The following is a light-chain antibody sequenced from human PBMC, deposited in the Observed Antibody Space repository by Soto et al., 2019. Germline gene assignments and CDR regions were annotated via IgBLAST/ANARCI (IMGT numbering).Light chain of an antibody. CDR2: TSS. V-gene: IGKV1-39*01. J-gene: IGKJ4*01. Sequence: DIPVTQSPSSLSASVGDRVTITCRASQSVSNYLNWYQQKPGKAPKLLIYTSSTLQGDVPSRFSGSGSGTDFTLTISSLQPEDFATYYCQQGYSAPLTFGGGTKVEVK. CDR1: QSVSNY. CDR3: QQGYSAPLT.